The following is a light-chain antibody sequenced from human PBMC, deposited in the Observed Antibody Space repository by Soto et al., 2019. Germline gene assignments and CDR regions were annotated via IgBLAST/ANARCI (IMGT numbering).Light chain of an antibody. J-gene: IGKJ1*01. CDR2: DTS. CDR3: QHRTTWRGT. CDR1: QSVNNY. V-gene: IGKV3-11*01. Sequence: EIVLTQSPATLSLSPGERGTLSCRASQSVNNYLAWYQQKPGQPPRLLIYDTSNRATGVPARLSGSGSGTDLKLTISSRETKDFEVYYCQHRTTWRGTFGQGTKVE.